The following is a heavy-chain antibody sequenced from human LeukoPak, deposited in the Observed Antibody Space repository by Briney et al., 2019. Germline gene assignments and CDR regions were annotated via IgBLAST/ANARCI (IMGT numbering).Heavy chain of an antibody. Sequence: ASVKVSCKASGYTFINYYMHWVRQAPAQGLEWVGMINPSGGSTTYAQEIQGRVTLTRDTSTSTVYMELRSLRFEDTSVYYCAREGYGSGRRLGMDVWGQGTKVTVSS. V-gene: IGHV1-46*01. J-gene: IGHJ6*02. CDR3: AREGYGSGRRLGMDV. D-gene: IGHD3-10*01. CDR1: GYTFINYY. CDR2: INPSGGST.